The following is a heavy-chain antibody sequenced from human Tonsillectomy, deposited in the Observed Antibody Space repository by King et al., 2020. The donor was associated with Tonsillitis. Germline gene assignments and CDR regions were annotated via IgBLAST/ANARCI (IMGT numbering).Heavy chain of an antibody. D-gene: IGHD5-24*01. J-gene: IGHJ4*02. Sequence: TLKESGPVLVKPTETLTLTCTVSGFSLSNTRMGVSWIRQPPGKALEWLADIFSNYGESYSTSLKSRLTISKDTSKSQVVLTMTNMDPTDTATYYCARIKGETSTTFDYWGQGTLVTV. CDR2: IFSNYGE. V-gene: IGHV2-26*01. CDR3: ARIKGETSTTFDY. CDR1: GFSLSNTRMG.